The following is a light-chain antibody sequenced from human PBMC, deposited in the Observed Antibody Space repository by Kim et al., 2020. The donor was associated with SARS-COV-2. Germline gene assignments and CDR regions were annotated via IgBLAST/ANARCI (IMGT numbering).Light chain of an antibody. Sequence: APGKTARITCGGKNIGSKSVHWDQQKPGQATVLVIYYDSDRPSGIPERFSGSNSGNTATLTISRVEAGDEADYYCQVWDSSSDHRVFGGGTQLTVL. CDR1: NIGSKS. V-gene: IGLV3-21*04. CDR3: QVWDSSSDHRV. J-gene: IGLJ3*02. CDR2: YDS.